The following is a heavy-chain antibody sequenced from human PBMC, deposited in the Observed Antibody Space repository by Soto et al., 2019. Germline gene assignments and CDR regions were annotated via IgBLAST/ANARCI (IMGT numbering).Heavy chain of an antibody. J-gene: IGHJ4*02. D-gene: IGHD6-6*01. CDR3: AKPFVAAGPDY. CDR1: GFTFSSYA. V-gene: IGHV3-23*01. Sequence: PVGALRVSGADSGFTFSSYAMSWVRQAPGKGLEWVSAISGSGGSTYYADSVKGRFTISRDNSKNTLYLQMNSLRAEDTAVYYCAKPFVAAGPDYWGQGTLVTVSS. CDR2: ISGSGGST.